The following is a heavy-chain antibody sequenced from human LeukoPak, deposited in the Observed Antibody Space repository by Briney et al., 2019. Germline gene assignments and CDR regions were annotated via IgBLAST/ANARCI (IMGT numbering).Heavy chain of an antibody. CDR2: IYYSGST. CDR3: ARFVAGQVATATYYYFDY. D-gene: IGHD2-21*02. CDR1: GGSISSYY. V-gene: IGHV4-59*08. Sequence: PSETLSLTCTVSGGSISSYYWGWIRQPPGKGLEWIGYIYYSGSTNYNPSLKSRVTISVDTSKNQFSLKLSSVTAADTAVYYCARFVAGQVATATYYYFDYWGQGTLVTVSS. J-gene: IGHJ4*02.